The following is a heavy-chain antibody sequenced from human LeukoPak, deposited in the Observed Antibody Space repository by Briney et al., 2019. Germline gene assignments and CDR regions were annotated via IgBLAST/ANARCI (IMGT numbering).Heavy chain of an antibody. D-gene: IGHD6-13*01. J-gene: IGHJ5*02. CDR1: GYTFTGYY. V-gene: IGHV1-2*02. CDR2: IIPNSGGT. Sequence: ASVKVSCKASGYTFTGYYVHWVRQAPGQGLEWMGWIIPNSGGTNCAQNFQGRVTMTRDTSISTAYMELSGLTSDDTAVYYCARSLVVPTAVTNWLDPWGPGTLVTVSS. CDR3: ARSLVVPTAVTNWLDP.